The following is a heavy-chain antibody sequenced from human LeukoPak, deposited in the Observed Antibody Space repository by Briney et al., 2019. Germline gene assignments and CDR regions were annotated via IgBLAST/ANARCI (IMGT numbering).Heavy chain of an antibody. J-gene: IGHJ6*02. Sequence: ASVKVSCKASGYLFIGQFLHWVRQAPGQGLEWMGWINPNSGDAKYAHQFQGRVIGSRDTSISTVYMELSSLTSDDTAVYYCLRARSGMDVWGQGTAVTVSS. V-gene: IGHV1-2*02. CDR3: LRARSGMDV. CDR1: GYLFIGQF. CDR2: INPNSGDA.